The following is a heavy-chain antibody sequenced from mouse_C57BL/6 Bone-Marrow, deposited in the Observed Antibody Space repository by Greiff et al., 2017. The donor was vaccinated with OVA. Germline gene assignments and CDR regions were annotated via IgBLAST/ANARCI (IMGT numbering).Heavy chain of an antibody. Sequence: QVQLQQPGAELVKPGASVKMSCKASGYTFTSYWITWVKQRPGQGLEWIGDIYPGSGSTNYNEKFKSKATLTVDTSSSTAYMQLSSLTSEDSAVYYCARRYYGSSYVRWYFDVWGTGTTVTVSS. J-gene: IGHJ1*03. D-gene: IGHD1-1*01. CDR1: GYTFTSYW. CDR3: ARRYYGSSYVRWYFDV. V-gene: IGHV1-55*01. CDR2: IYPGSGST.